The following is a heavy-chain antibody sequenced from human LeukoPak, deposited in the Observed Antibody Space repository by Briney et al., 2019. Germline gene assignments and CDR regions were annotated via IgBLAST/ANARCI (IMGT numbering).Heavy chain of an antibody. CDR2: IIPIFGTA. CDR1: EGTFSSYA. J-gene: IGHJ4*02. V-gene: IGHV1-69*05. Sequence: SVKVSCKASEGTFSSYAISWVRQAPGQGLEWMGGIIPIFGTANYAQKFQGRVTITTDESTSTAYMELSSLRSENTAVYYCTTWVGATRGFDYWGQGTLVTVSS. CDR3: TTWVGATRGFDY. D-gene: IGHD1-26*01.